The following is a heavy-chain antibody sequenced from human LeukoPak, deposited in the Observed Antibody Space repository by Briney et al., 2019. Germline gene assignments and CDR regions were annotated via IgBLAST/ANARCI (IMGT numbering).Heavy chain of an antibody. Sequence: SMKVSCKASGGTFSSYAISWVRQAPGQGLEWMGRIIPIFGTANYAQKFQGRVTITADKSTSTAYMELSSLRSEDTAVYYCARGYCSGGSCHDHYYYYYMDVWGKGTTVTVSS. D-gene: IGHD2-15*01. CDR2: IIPIFGTA. J-gene: IGHJ6*03. V-gene: IGHV1-69*06. CDR1: GGTFSSYA. CDR3: ARGYCSGGSCHDHYYYYYMDV.